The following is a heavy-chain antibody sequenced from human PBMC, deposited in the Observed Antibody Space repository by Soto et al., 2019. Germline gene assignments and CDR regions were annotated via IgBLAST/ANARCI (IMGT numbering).Heavy chain of an antibody. V-gene: IGHV3-7*05. CDR2: IKQDGSER. Sequence: GGSLRLSCAASGFTFSSYWMSWVRQAPGKGLEWVANIKQDGSERYYVDSVKGRFTISRDNAKNSLYLQMNSLRAEDTAVYYCARVLYSYGAALSDYWGQGTLVTVSS. CDR3: ARVLYSYGAALSDY. J-gene: IGHJ4*02. D-gene: IGHD5-18*01. CDR1: GFTFSSYW.